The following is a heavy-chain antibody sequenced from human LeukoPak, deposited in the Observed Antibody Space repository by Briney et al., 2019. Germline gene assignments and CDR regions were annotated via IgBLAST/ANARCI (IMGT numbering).Heavy chain of an antibody. J-gene: IGHJ4*02. D-gene: IGHD5-12*01. V-gene: IGHV3-33*01. CDR3: ARDSGYGEDYFDY. Sequence: GGSLRLSCAASGFTFSSYGMHWVRQAPGKGLEWVAVIWYDGSNKYYADSVKGRFTISRDNSKNTLYLQMNSLRAEDTAVYYCARDSGYGEDYFDYWGQGTLVTVSS. CDR2: IWYDGSNK. CDR1: GFTFSSYG.